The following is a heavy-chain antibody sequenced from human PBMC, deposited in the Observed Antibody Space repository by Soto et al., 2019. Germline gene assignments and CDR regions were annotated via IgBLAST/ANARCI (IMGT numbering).Heavy chain of an antibody. CDR3: AWSFVWCSGIHRDLHSFPPRRSSDL. Sequence: GKGLDWIGSIYSSGSTYYNPSLKSRVTISVDTSKNQFSLKLSSVTAADTAVYYCAWSFVWCSGIHRDLHSFPPRRSSDL. V-gene: IGHV4-39*01. D-gene: IGHD2-21*01. CDR2: IYSSGST. J-gene: IGHJ2*01.